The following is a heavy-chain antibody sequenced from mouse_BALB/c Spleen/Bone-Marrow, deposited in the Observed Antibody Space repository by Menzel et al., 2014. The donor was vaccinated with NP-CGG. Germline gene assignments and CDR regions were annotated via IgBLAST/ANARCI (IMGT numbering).Heavy chain of an antibody. Sequence: VKVVESGPGLVAPSQSLSIPCTVSGLSLIGYGVNWVRQPPGKGLEWLGMIWGDGRTDYNSALKSRLIISKDNSKSQVFLKMNSLQTDDTARYYCARHRDNYFYFDCWGQGTTLTVSS. V-gene: IGHV2-6-7*01. J-gene: IGHJ2*01. CDR3: ARHRDNYFYFDC. CDR2: IWGDGRT. CDR1: GLSLIGYG. D-gene: IGHD1-3*01.